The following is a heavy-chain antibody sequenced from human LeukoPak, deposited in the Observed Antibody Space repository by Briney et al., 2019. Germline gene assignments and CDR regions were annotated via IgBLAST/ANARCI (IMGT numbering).Heavy chain of an antibody. V-gene: IGHV3-11*04. CDR1: GFTFSDYY. CDR2: ISSSGSTI. D-gene: IGHD2-2*01. Sequence: GGSLRLSCAASGFTFSDYYMSWIRQAPGKGLEWVSYISSSGSTIYYADSVKGRFTISRDNAKNSLYLQMNSLRAEDTAVYYCAREGPYSSSTSCYLDYWGQGTLVTVSS. J-gene: IGHJ4*02. CDR3: AREGPYSSSTSCYLDY.